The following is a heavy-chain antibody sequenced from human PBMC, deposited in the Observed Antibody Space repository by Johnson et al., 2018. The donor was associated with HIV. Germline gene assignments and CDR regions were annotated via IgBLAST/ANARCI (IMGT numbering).Heavy chain of an antibody. Sequence: QVQLVVSGGGVVQPGRSLRLSCAASGFTFSSYGMHWVRQAPGKGLEWVAVIWYDGSNKYYADSVKGRFTISRDNSKNTLYLQMNSLRAEDTAVYYCAKELADSSGYYADAFDIWGQGTMVTVSS. CDR3: AKELADSSGYYADAFDI. D-gene: IGHD3-22*01. CDR1: GFTFSSYG. J-gene: IGHJ3*02. CDR2: IWYDGSNK. V-gene: IGHV3-33*06.